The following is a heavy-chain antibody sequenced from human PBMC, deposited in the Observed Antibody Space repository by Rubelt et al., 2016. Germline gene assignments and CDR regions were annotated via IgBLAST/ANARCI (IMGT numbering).Heavy chain of an antibody. CDR1: GYTFTSYA. CDR2: INAGNGNT. D-gene: IGHD5-24*01. CDR3: ARDRDGFDY. Sequence: QVQLVQSGAEVKKPGASVKVSCKASGYTFTSYAMHWVRQAPGQRLEWMGWINAGNGNTKYSQKLQGRVTITRDTSASTAYMELSRLRSEDTAVYYCARDRDGFDYWGQGTLVTVAS. J-gene: IGHJ4*02. V-gene: IGHV1-3*01.